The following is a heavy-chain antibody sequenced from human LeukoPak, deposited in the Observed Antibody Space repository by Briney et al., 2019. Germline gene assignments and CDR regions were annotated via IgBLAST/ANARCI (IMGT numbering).Heavy chain of an antibody. J-gene: IGHJ3*02. CDR2: ISGSGGST. V-gene: IGHV3-23*01. CDR1: GFTFSSYA. Sequence: PGGSLRLSCAASGFTFSSYAMSWVRQAPGKGLEWVSAISGSGGSTYYADSVKGRFSISRDNSKNTLYLQMNSLRAEDTAVYYCARDGIAAWTAWGAFDIWGQGTMVTVSS. D-gene: IGHD6-25*01. CDR3: ARDGIAAWTAWGAFDI.